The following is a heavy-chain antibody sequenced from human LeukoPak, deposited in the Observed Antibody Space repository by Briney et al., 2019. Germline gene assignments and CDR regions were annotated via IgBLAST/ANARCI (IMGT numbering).Heavy chain of an antibody. V-gene: IGHV3-20*04. D-gene: IGHD1-26*01. CDR1: GFTFSSNG. J-gene: IGHJ4*02. CDR2: INWTGDRT. CDR3: AIARPKWELLPHFDY. Sequence: RPGGSLRLSCAASGFTFSSNGMHWVRQAPGKGLEWVSGINWTGDRTAYADSVKGRFTISRDNAKNSLYLQMNSLRAEDTAVYYCAIARPKWELLPHFDYWGQGTLVTVSS.